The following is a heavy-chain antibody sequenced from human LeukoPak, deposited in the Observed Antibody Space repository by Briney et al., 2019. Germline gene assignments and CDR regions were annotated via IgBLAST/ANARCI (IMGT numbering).Heavy chain of an antibody. V-gene: IGHV3-7*03. J-gene: IGHJ5*02. CDR2: IKQDGSEK. Sequence: GGSLRLSCAASGFTFSSYWMSWVRQAPGKGLEWVANIKQDGSEKYYVDSVKGRFTISRDNAKNSLCLQMNSLRAEDTAVYYCARVGPLVQAAPAFDPWGKETLVTVS. CDR3: ARVGPLVQAAPAFDP. CDR1: GFTFSSYW. D-gene: IGHD6-25*01.